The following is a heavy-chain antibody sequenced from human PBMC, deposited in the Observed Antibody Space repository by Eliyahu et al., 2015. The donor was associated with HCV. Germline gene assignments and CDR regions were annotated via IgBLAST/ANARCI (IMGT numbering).Heavy chain of an antibody. D-gene: IGHD3-3*01. J-gene: IGHJ3*01. V-gene: IGHV1-18*04. CDR1: GFSFTTYG. CDR3: AREYYDFLSGYSKGAYDL. CDR2: ISGYNGGT. Sequence: QVQLVQSGAEVKKPGASVKVXCKASGFSFTTYGFSWVRXAPGQGLXWMGYISGYNGGTNYAQNLQGRATLTTDTSARTVYMELRSLRSDDTAVYYCAREYYDFLSGYSKGAYDLWGLGTMVIVSS.